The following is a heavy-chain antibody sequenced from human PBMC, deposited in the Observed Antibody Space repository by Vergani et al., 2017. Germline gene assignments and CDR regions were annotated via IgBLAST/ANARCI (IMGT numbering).Heavy chain of an antibody. CDR1: GYSFTNYQ. D-gene: IGHD6-13*01. Sequence: EVHLVQSGAEVKKPGESLKISCKASGYSFTNYQIGWVRQMPGKGLEWMGIIYPGDSDTRYSPSFQGQVTISADKSISTAYLQWSSLKASDTAMYYCARQISGYSSTLGGGYYFDFWGQGTMVTVSS. CDR3: ARQISGYSSTLGGGYYFDF. CDR2: IYPGDSDT. J-gene: IGHJ4*02. V-gene: IGHV5-51*01.